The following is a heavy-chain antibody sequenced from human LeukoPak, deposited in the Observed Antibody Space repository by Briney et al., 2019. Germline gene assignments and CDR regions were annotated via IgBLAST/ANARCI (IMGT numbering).Heavy chain of an antibody. CDR2: VGTSGDAT. V-gene: IGHV3-23*01. CDR1: GFTFGTYA. J-gene: IGHJ6*02. CDR3: ARGLYYCVMDV. D-gene: IGHD3-10*01. Sequence: GGSLRLSCAASGFTFGTYAMTWVRRAPGKGLEWVSAVGTSGDATYYANSVKGRFTISRDNSKNTLYLQINNLRAEDTAIYYCARGLYYCVMDVWGPGTTVTVSS.